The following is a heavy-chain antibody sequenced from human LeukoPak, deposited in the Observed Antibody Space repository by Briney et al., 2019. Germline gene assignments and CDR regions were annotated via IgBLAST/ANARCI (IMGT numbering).Heavy chain of an antibody. J-gene: IGHJ4*02. CDR3: ARSGAYYYDSSGYFLAY. CDR1: GYTFTSDY. Sequence: ASGKVSCKADGYTFTSDYMHWVRHAPGQGIEWMGIINPSGGSTSYAQKFQGRVTMTRDTSTGTVYMELSSLRSEDTAVYYCARSGAYYYDSSGYFLAYWGQGTLVTVSS. D-gene: IGHD3-22*01. CDR2: INPSGGST. V-gene: IGHV1-46*01.